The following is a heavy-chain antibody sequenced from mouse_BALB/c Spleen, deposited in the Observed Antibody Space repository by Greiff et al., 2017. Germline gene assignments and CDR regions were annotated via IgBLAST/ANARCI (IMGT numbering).Heavy chain of an antibody. V-gene: IGHV5-17*02. CDR1: GFTFSSFG. CDR3: ARNLPFFDY. D-gene: IGHD2-1*01. CDR2: ISSGSSTI. J-gene: IGHJ2*01. Sequence: EVNLVESGGGLVQPGGSRKLSCAASGFTFSSFGMHWVRQAPEKGLEWVAYISSGSSTIYYADTVKGRFTISRDNPKNTLFLQMTSLRSEDTAMYYCARNLPFFDYWGQGTTLTVSS.